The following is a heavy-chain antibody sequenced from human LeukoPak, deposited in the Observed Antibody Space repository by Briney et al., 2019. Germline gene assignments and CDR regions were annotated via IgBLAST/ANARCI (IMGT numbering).Heavy chain of an antibody. Sequence: GGSLRLTCAASGFTFSSYAMSWVRQAPGKGLEWVSAISGSGGSTYYADSVKGRFTISRDNSKNTLYLQMNSLRAEDTAVYYCAKDGARELLSDYWGQGTLVTVSS. CDR1: GFTFSSYA. V-gene: IGHV3-23*01. J-gene: IGHJ4*02. CDR3: AKDGARELLSDY. CDR2: ISGSGGST. D-gene: IGHD1-26*01.